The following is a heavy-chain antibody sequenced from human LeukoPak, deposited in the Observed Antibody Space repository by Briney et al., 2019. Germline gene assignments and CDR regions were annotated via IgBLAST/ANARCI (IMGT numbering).Heavy chain of an antibody. J-gene: IGHJ6*02. D-gene: IGHD3-9*01. V-gene: IGHV1-8*01. CDR1: GYTFTSYD. CDR2: MNPNSGNT. CDR3: ARDFAYYDILTGYSNYYGMDV. Sequence: ASVKVSCKTSGYTFTSYDINWVRQATGQGLEWMGWMNPNSGNTGYAQKFQGRVTMTRNTSISTAYMELSSLRSEDTAVYYCARDFAYYDILTGYSNYYGMDVWGQGTTVTVSS.